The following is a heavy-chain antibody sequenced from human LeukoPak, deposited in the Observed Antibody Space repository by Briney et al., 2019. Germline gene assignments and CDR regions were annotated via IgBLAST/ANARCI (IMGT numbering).Heavy chain of an antibody. CDR2: IIPILGIA. CDR3: TRDLGYSSSSATPLDY. CDR1: GGTFSSYA. Sequence: RASVKVFCKASGGTFSSYAISWVRQAPGQGLEWMGRIIPILGIANYAQKFQGRVTITADKSTSTAYMELSSLRSEDTAVYYCTRDLGYSSSSATPLDYWGQGTLVTVSS. D-gene: IGHD6-6*01. J-gene: IGHJ4*02. V-gene: IGHV1-69*04.